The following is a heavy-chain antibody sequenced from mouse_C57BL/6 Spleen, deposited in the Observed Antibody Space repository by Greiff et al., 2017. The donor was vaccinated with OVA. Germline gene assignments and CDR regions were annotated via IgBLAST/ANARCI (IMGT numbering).Heavy chain of an antibody. CDR1: GYTFTSYW. CDR3: ARGGYGSSYEYFDY. J-gene: IGHJ2*01. CDR2: IDPSDSYT. Sequence: VQLQQPGAELVMPGASVKLSCKASGYTFTSYWMHWVKQRPGQGLEWIGEIDPSDSYTNYNQKFKGKSTLTVDKSPSTAYMQLISLTSQDTAVYDCARGGYGSSYEYFDYWGQGTTLTVSS. D-gene: IGHD1-1*01. V-gene: IGHV1-69*01.